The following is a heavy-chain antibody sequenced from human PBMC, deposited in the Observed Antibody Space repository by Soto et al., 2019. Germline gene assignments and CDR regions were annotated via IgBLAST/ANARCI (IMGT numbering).Heavy chain of an antibody. CDR3: AAGCCGHDPSYFDY. CDR2: LRSTGTNI. CDR1: GFTFSNFE. V-gene: IGHV3-48*03. J-gene: IGHJ4*02. D-gene: IGHD5-12*01. Sequence: PGGSLRLSCVASGFTFSNFEMSWVRQAPGKGLEWVASLRSTGTNIFYADSVKGRFTISRDNGKNSLFLHMNSLRTEDTALYYCAAGCCGHDPSYFDYWGQGTLVTVSS.